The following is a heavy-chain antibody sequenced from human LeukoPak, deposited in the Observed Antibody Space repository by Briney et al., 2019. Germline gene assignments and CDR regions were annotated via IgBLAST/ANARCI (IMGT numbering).Heavy chain of an antibody. J-gene: IGHJ5*02. CDR1: GFNFNNAW. CDR3: ATDFYDST. Sequence: GGSLRLSCAASGFNFNNAWLDWVRQTPGQGLEWVGQIKTNADGGTADYAAPVKGRFTLSRDDSKATLYLQMNSLQTEDTAVYYCATDFYDSTWGQGTLVTVSS. V-gene: IGHV3-15*07. CDR2: IKTNADGGTA. D-gene: IGHD3-22*01.